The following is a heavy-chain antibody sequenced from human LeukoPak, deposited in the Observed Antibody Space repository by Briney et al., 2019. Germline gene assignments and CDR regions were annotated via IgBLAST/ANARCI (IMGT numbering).Heavy chain of an antibody. V-gene: IGHV3-11*05. CDR1: GFTFSDYY. Sequence: PGGSLRLSCAASGFTFSDYYMSWIRQAPGKGLEWVSYISVIGTYTNSAVKGRFTISRDNAKSSLYLQMSSLRAEDTAVYYCAKEGAASSGWYGDAFDIWGQGTMVTVSS. CDR3: AKEGAASSGWYGDAFDI. CDR2: ISVIGTYT. J-gene: IGHJ3*02. D-gene: IGHD6-19*01.